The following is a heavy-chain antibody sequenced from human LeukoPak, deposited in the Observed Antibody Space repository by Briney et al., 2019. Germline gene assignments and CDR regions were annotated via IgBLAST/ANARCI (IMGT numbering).Heavy chain of an antibody. D-gene: IGHD1-20*01. J-gene: IGHJ4*02. Sequence: SETLSLTCTVSGGSISDYYWSWIRQPPGKGLEWIGYIYYTGSTRYNHSLKGRLTISVDTSKNQFSLNLTSVTTADTAVYYCAREFRGGITGTTGFDYWGQGTLVAVSS. CDR3: AREFRGGITGTTGFDY. CDR2: IYYTGST. CDR1: GGSISDYY. V-gene: IGHV4-59*01.